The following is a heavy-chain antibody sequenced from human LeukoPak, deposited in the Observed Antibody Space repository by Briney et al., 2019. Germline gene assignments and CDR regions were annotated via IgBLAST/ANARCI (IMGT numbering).Heavy chain of an antibody. CDR2: ISGYNGNT. CDR3: ARSLGDSSGYYPLPFDY. J-gene: IGHJ4*02. Sequence: ASVKVSCKASGYTFSNYGITWVRQAPGQGLEWMGWISGYNGNTNFAQKLQGRVSMTTDTSTYTSDMELRSLRSDDTAVYYCARSLGDSSGYYPLPFDYWGQGTLVIVSS. D-gene: IGHD3-22*01. CDR1: GYTFSNYG. V-gene: IGHV1-18*01.